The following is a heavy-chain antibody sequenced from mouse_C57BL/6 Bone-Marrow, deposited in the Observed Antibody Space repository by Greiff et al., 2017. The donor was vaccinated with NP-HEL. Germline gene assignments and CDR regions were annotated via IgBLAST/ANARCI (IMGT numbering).Heavy chain of an antibody. CDR1: GYTFTSYG. J-gene: IGHJ4*01. CDR3: ARNDGYYVLAMDY. Sequence: QVQLKQSGAELARPGASVKLSCKASGYTFTSYGISWVKQRTGQGLEWIGEIYPRSGNTYYNEKFKGKATLTADKSSSTAYMELRSLTSEDSAVYFCARNDGYYVLAMDYWGQGTSVTVSS. CDR2: IYPRSGNT. D-gene: IGHD2-3*01. V-gene: IGHV1-81*01.